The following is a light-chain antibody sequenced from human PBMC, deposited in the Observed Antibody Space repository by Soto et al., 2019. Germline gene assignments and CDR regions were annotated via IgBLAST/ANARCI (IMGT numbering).Light chain of an antibody. V-gene: IGKV3-20*01. Sequence: EIVLTQSPGTLSLSPGERATLSCRASQSVSSSYLAWYQQKPGQAPRLLIYGASSRATGIPDRFSGSGSGTDFTLTISRLEPEDFAVYYCQQYRSSTGTFGQGTKVEIK. CDR2: GAS. CDR1: QSVSSSY. CDR3: QQYRSSTGT. J-gene: IGKJ1*01.